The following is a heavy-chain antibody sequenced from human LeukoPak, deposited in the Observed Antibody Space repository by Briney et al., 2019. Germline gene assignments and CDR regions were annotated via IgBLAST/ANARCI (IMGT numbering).Heavy chain of an antibody. CDR2: IYHSGST. V-gene: IGHV4-59*08. CDR1: GGSISSYY. Sequence: SETLSLTCTVSGGSISSYYWSWIRQPPGKGLEWIGYIYHSGSTNYNPSLKSRVTISVDTSKNQFSLKLSSVTAADTAVYYCARHLSSYGDYYYYGMDVWGQGSTVTVCS. D-gene: IGHD4-17*01. CDR3: ARHLSSYGDYYYYGMDV. J-gene: IGHJ6*02.